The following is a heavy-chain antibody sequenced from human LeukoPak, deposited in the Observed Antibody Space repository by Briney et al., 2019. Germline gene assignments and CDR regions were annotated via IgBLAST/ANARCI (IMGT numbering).Heavy chain of an antibody. J-gene: IGHJ5*02. CDR3: ASGNWFDP. Sequence: SETLSLTCTVSGDSISNYYWSWIRQPAGKALEWIGRIYTSGSTNYNPSLKSRVTMSLDTSKNQFSLKLSSVTAADTAVYYCASGNWFDPWGQGTLVTVSS. CDR2: IYTSGST. CDR1: GDSISNYY. V-gene: IGHV4-4*07.